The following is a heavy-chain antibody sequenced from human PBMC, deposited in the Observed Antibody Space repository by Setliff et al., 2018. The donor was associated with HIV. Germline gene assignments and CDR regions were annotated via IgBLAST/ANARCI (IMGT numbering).Heavy chain of an antibody. J-gene: IGHJ4*02. Sequence: SSETLSLTCTVSGGSIRSSTYYWGWIRQPPGKGLEWIGSNSGTTYYNPSLQSRVAISVDTSKNQFSLKLSSVTAADTAFYYCARLPGDRYSIAWDYYIDYWGQGTLVTVSS. V-gene: IGHV4-39*01. CDR3: ARLPGDRYSIAWDYYIDY. CDR2: NSGTT. CDR1: GGSIRSSTYY. D-gene: IGHD6-19*01.